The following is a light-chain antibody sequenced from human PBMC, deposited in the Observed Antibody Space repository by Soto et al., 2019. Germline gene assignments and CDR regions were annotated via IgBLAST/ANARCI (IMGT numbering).Light chain of an antibody. V-gene: IGKV1-5*03. CDR2: KAS. J-gene: IGKJ5*01. Sequence: DIQMTQSPSTLSASVGDRVTITCRASQSISSLLAWYQQKPGRAPTLLIYKASTLESGVPSTFSGSGSGTEFTLTISSLQPDDLATYYCQQYNSYPLTFGQGTRLEIK. CDR1: QSISSL. CDR3: QQYNSYPLT.